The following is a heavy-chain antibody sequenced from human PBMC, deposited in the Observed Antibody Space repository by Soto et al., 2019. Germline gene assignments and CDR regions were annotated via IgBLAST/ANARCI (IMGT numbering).Heavy chain of an antibody. J-gene: IGHJ4*02. CDR3: TRDSYDSSGYYYDFFDY. V-gene: IGHV3-7*01. CDR2: IKVDGSEK. CDR1: GFTFSSHW. D-gene: IGHD3-22*01. Sequence: GGSLRLSCAASGFTFSSHWMSWVRQAPGKGLEWVANIKVDGSEKYYVDSVRGRFSISRDNAKDSLYLQMNSLRAEDTAVYYRTRDSYDSSGYYYDFFDYWGQGTLVTVSS.